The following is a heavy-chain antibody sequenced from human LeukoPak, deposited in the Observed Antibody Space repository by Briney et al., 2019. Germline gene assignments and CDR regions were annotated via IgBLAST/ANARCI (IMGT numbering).Heavy chain of an antibody. CDR1: GYTFTSYD. V-gene: IGHV1-18*01. CDR2: ISAYNGNT. J-gene: IGHJ4*02. CDR3: ARQYSSSWRYFDY. Sequence: ASVTVSCKASGYTFTSYDINWVRQATGQGLEWMGWISAYNGNTNYAQKLQGRVTMTTDTSTSTAYMELRSLRSDDTAVYYCARQYSSSWRYFDYWGQGTLVTVSS. D-gene: IGHD6-13*01.